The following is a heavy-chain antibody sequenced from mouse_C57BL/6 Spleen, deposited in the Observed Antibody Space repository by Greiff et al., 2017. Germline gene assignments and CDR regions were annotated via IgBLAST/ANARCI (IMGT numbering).Heavy chain of an antibody. V-gene: IGHV1-63*01. Sequence: VQLQQSGAELVRPGTSVKMSCKASGYTFTNYWIGWAKQRPGHGLEWIGDIYPGGGYTNYNEKFKGKATLTADKSSSPAYMQFSSLTSEDSAIYYCARSDAGYFDYWGQGTTLTVSS. CDR3: ARSDAGYFDY. J-gene: IGHJ2*01. CDR2: IYPGGGYT. CDR1: GYTFTNYW.